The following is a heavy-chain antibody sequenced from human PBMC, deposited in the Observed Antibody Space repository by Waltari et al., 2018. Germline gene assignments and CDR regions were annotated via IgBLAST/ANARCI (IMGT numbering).Heavy chain of an antibody. CDR2: IIPYFGTA. Sequence: QVQLVQSGAEVKKPGSSVKVSCKASGGTFSSYAISWVRQAPGQGLEWMGRIIPYFGTANHGQKFQGRVTITADKSTSTAYMELSSLRSEDTAVYYCARDLGAAAGTGYGMDVWGQGTTVTVSS. CDR3: ARDLGAAAGTGYGMDV. J-gene: IGHJ6*02. D-gene: IGHD6-13*01. V-gene: IGHV1-69*08. CDR1: GGTFSSYA.